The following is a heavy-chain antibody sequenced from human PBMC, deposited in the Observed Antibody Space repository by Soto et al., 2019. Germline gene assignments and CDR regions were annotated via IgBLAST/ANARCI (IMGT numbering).Heavy chain of an antibody. CDR3: TTNAAAPVGTLSY. V-gene: IGHV3-15*02. CDR1: GFTFSHAK. D-gene: IGHD1-26*01. J-gene: IGHJ4*02. CDR2: KTERGAP. Sequence: EVHVVESGGALVEPGGSLRLSCVASGFTFSHAKMSWVRQAPGKGLYWVVRKTERGAPDYAAPVKGRFTFSRFDSTNTVLLQWISLKPEETGVYFCTTNAAAPVGTLSYRGQGTLGAVSS.